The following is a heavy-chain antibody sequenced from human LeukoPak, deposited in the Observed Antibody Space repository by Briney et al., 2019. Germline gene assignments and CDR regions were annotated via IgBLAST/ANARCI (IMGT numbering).Heavy chain of an antibody. V-gene: IGHV3-7*01. CDR1: GFTFSSYW. CDR2: IKQDGSEK. D-gene: IGHD4-17*01. J-gene: IGHJ2*01. Sequence: PGGSLRLSCAASGFTFSSYWMSWVRQAPGKGLEWVANIKQDGSEKYYVDSVKGRFTISRDNAKNSLYLQMNSLRAEDTAVYYCAKPTATYNWYFDLWGRGTLVTVSS. CDR3: AKPTATYNWYFDL.